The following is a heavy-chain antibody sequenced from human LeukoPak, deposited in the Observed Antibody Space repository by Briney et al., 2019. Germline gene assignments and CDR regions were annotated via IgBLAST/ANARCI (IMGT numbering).Heavy chain of an antibody. J-gene: IGHJ4*02. D-gene: IGHD5-18*01. CDR1: GVSINTCCYY. Sequence: PSETLSLTCDVSGVSINTCCYYWTWIRQPPGKGLEWIGYKYYSGSTRYNSSLRSRLTISLNSSKNQFSLRLTSVTAADTAVYYCARGRSYGFDFDSWGPGTLVIVSS. CDR3: ARGRSYGFDFDS. CDR2: KYYSGST. V-gene: IGHV4-61*01.